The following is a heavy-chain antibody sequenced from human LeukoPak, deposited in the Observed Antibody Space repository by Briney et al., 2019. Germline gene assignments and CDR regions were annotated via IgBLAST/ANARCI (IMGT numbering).Heavy chain of an antibody. J-gene: IGHJ6*02. CDR3: ARCTMVRGGPRLDGMDV. D-gene: IGHD3-10*01. CDR1: GGSISSGGYS. Sequence: SETLSLTCAVSGGSISSGGYSWSWIRQPPGKGLEWIGYIYHSGSTYYNPSLKSRVTISVNRSKNQFSLKRSSVTAADTAVYYCARCTMVRGGPRLDGMDVWGQGTTVTVSS. V-gene: IGHV4-30-2*01. CDR2: IYHSGST.